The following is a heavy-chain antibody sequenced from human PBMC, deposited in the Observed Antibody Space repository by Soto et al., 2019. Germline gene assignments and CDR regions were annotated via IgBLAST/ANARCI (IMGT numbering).Heavy chain of an antibody. CDR1: GYTITNYD. CDR3: ARAPYCSGGSCYSDSLDCFDP. V-gene: IGHV1-8*01. Sequence: AAPVEVTGKASGYTITNYDSKWVRQATGQGLEWMGWMNPNSGNTGYAQKFQGRVTMTRNTSISTAYMELSSLRSEDTAVYYCARAPYCSGGSCYSDSLDCFDPWGQGTLVTVSS. CDR2: MNPNSGNT. J-gene: IGHJ5*02. D-gene: IGHD2-15*01.